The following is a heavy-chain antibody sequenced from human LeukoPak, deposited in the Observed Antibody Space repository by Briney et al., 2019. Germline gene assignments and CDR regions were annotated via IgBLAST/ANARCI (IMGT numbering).Heavy chain of an antibody. J-gene: IGHJ4*02. V-gene: IGHV4-59*08. CDR1: GGFNTHYY. Sequence: PSETLSLTCSVSGGFNTHYYWSWIRQPPGKGLEWIGYIYHSGSTNYNPSLKSRVTISVDTSKNQFSLKLSSVTAADTAVYYCARVNYDSSGYYDYWGQGTLVTVSS. D-gene: IGHD3-22*01. CDR2: IYHSGST. CDR3: ARVNYDSSGYYDY.